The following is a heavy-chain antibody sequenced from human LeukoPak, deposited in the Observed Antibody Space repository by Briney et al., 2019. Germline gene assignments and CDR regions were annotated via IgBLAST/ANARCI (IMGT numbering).Heavy chain of an antibody. CDR2: IYYSGST. J-gene: IGHJ4*02. Sequence: SETLPLTCTVSGGSISSYYWSWIRQPPGKGLEWIGYIYYSGSTNYNPSLKSRVTISVDTSKNQFSLKLSSVTAADTAVYYCAQSREYCTNGVCSPFFDYWGQGTLVTVSS. D-gene: IGHD2-8*01. V-gene: IGHV4-59*01. CDR1: GGSISSYY. CDR3: AQSREYCTNGVCSPFFDY.